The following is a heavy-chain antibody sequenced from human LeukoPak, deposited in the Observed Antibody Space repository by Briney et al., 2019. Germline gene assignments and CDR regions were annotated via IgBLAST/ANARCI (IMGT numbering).Heavy chain of an antibody. CDR1: GFTFSSYS. Sequence: GGSLRLSCAASGFTFSSYSMIWVRQAPGKGLEWVSSITSSSHYIYYADSLKGRFTISRDNAKNSLYLQMNSLRDEDTAVYYCARGSYYSRGYTYYYMDDWGKGTTVTVSS. CDR2: ITSSSHYI. V-gene: IGHV3-21*01. CDR3: ARGSYYSRGYTYYYMDD. D-gene: IGHD1-26*01. J-gene: IGHJ6*03.